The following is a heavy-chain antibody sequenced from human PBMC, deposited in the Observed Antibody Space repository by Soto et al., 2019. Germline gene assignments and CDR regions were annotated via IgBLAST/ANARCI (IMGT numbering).Heavy chain of an antibody. J-gene: IGHJ4*02. CDR2: ISSSGSTI. D-gene: IGHD6-13*01. V-gene: IGHV3-11*04. CDR3: ARDEQQLDWYYLDY. CDR1: GFTFSDDY. Sequence: PGGSLRLSCAASGFTFSDDYMSWIRQAPGKGLEWVSDISSSGSTIYYADSVKGRFTISRDNAKNMLYLQMNSLRAEDTAVYYCARDEQQLDWYYLDYWGQGTLVTVS.